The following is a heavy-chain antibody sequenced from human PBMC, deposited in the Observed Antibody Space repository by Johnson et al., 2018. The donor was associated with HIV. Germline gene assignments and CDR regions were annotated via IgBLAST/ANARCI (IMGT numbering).Heavy chain of an antibody. V-gene: IGHV3-30-3*01. D-gene: IGHD5-12*01. J-gene: IGHJ3*02. CDR3: ARDLVATMNQPASDAFDI. Sequence: QVQLVESGGGVVQPGRSLRLSCAASGFTFSSYAMHWVRQAPGKGLEWVAVISYDGSNKYYADSVKGRFTITRDNAKNSLYLQMNSLRAEDTAVYYFARDLVATMNQPASDAFDIWGQGTMVTVSS. CDR2: ISYDGSNK. CDR1: GFTFSSYA.